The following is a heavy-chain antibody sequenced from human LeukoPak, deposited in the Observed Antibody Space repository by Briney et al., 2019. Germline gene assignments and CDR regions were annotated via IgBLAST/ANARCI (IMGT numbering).Heavy chain of an antibody. CDR1: GYTFTGYY. D-gene: IGHD2-2*01. J-gene: IGHJ3*02. CDR2: INPNSGGT. CDR3: ARVVPAAISDAFDI. Sequence: ASLKVSCKASGYTFTGYYMHWVRQAPGQGLEWMGWINPNSGGTNYAQKFQGRVTMTRDTSISTAYMELSRLRSDDTAVYYCARVVPAAISDAFDIWGQGTMVTVSS. V-gene: IGHV1-2*02.